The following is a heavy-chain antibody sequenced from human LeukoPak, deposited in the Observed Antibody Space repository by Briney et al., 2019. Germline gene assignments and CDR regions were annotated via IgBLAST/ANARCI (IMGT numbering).Heavy chain of an antibody. CDR1: GFTFSRYA. Sequence: PGRSLRLSCAASGFTFSRYAMHWVRQAPGKGLEWVAVISYDGSNKYYADSVKGRFTISRDNSKNTLYLQMNSLRAEDTAVYYCAKVAEQQLVDLSFDYWGQGTLVTVSS. J-gene: IGHJ4*02. D-gene: IGHD6-13*01. CDR3: AKVAEQQLVDLSFDY. CDR2: ISYDGSNK. V-gene: IGHV3-30*04.